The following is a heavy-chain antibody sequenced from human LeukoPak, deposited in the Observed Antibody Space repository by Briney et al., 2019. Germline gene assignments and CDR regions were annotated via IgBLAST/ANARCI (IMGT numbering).Heavy chain of an antibody. D-gene: IGHD1-26*01. CDR3: ARGRNSGSYLGRRNWFDP. CDR1: GGSFSGYY. J-gene: IGHJ5*02. V-gene: IGHV4-34*01. CDR2: INHSGST. Sequence: PSETLSLTCAVYGGSFSGYYWSWIRPPPGKGLEWIGEINHSGSTNYNPSLKSRVTISVDTSKNQFSLKLSSVTAADTAVYYCARGRNSGSYLGRRNWFDPWGQGTLVTVSS.